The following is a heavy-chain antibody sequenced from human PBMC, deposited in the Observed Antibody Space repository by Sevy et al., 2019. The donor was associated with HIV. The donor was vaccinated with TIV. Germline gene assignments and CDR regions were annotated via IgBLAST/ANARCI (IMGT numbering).Heavy chain of an antibody. J-gene: IGHJ4*02. D-gene: IGHD6-13*01. CDR2: FSGTDGSGTDGTT. CDR1: GFKFDNYD. CDR3: AKAARYSSFWYSTGEPFDY. Sequence: GGSLRLSCAASGFKFDNYDFSWVRQAPGKGLEWVSGFSGTDGSGTDGTTYYTDPVKGRFIISWDNSKNTLFLEMNSLRVDATAVYYCAKAARYSSFWYSTGEPFDYWGQGTLVTVSS. V-gene: IGHV3-23*01.